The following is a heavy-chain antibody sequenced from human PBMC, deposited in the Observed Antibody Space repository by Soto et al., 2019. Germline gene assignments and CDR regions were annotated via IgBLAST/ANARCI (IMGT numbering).Heavy chain of an antibody. D-gene: IGHD6-13*01. Sequence: SVKVSCKASGVTFSSYAISWVRQAPGQGLEWMGGIIPIFGTANYAQKFQGRVTITADESTSTAYMELSSLRSEDTAVYYCARNRVLYSSSSRGWYWFDPWGQGTLVTVSS. CDR2: IIPIFGTA. J-gene: IGHJ5*02. CDR3: ARNRVLYSSSSRGWYWFDP. V-gene: IGHV1-69*13. CDR1: GVTFSSYA.